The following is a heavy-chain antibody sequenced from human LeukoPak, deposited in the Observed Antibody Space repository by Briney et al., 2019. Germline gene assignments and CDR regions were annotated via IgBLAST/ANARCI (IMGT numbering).Heavy chain of an antibody. CDR1: GDSVSSNSAA. D-gene: IGHD1-1*01. Sequence: SQTLSLTCALSGDSVSSNSAAWNWIRQSPSRGLEWLGRTYYRSKWYNDYAISVKSRITMNPDTSKNQSALQLNSVSPEDTAVYYCARGGWTSIWTWGQGTLVTVSS. CDR2: TYYRSKWYN. J-gene: IGHJ5*02. CDR3: ARGGWTSIWT. V-gene: IGHV6-1*01.